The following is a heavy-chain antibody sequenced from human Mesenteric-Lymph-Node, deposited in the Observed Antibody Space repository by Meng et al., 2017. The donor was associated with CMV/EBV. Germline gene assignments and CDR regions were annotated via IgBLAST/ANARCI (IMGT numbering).Heavy chain of an antibody. CDR3: AKDSLQFLEWLWDPFDM. J-gene: IGHJ3*02. D-gene: IGHD3-3*01. Sequence: SDTLSLTCAVYGGSFSGYYWSWIRQPPGKGLEWIGEINNSGSTNYNPSLKSRVTISVDTSKNQFSLKLSSVTAADTAVYYCAKDSLQFLEWLWDPFDMWGQGTVVTVSS. CDR1: GGSFSGYY. V-gene: IGHV4-34*01. CDR2: INNSGST.